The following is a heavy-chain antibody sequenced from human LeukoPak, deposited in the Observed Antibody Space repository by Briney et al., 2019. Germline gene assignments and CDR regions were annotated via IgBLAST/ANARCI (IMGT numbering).Heavy chain of an antibody. D-gene: IGHD3-3*01. V-gene: IGHV3-21*01. J-gene: IGHJ5*02. CDR2: ITSSSSYI. CDR3: ARAPYDFWSGTYNWFDP. Sequence: GGSLRLSCAASGFTFSTYSMTWVRQAPGKGLEWVSSITSSSSYIYYADSVKGRFTISRDNAKNSLYLQMNSLRAEDTAVYYCARAPYDFWSGTYNWFDPWGQGTLVTVSS. CDR1: GFTFSTYS.